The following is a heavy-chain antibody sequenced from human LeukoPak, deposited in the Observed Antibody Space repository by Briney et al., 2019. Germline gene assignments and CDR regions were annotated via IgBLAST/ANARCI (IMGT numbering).Heavy chain of an antibody. D-gene: IGHD3-10*01. CDR1: GYIFTSYN. Sequence: ASAKVSCKASGYIFTSYNMNWVRQAPGQGLEWMGIINPSGGSTNYAQKFQGRVTMTRDTSTSTVYMELSSLRSEDTAVYYCARSGYYGSGSLAVLDYWGQGTLVTVSS. J-gene: IGHJ4*02. CDR2: INPSGGST. V-gene: IGHV1-46*01. CDR3: ARSGYYGSGSLAVLDY.